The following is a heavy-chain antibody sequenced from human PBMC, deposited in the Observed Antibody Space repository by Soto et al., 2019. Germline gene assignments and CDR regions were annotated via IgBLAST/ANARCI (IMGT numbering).Heavy chain of an antibody. J-gene: IGHJ4*02. CDR3: ARDRGSSTSCYDH. CDR2: IWYDGSNK. D-gene: IGHD2-2*01. V-gene: IGHV3-33*01. CDR1: GFTFSSYG. Sequence: QVQLVESGGGVVQPGRSLRLSCAASGFTFSSYGMHWVRQAPGQGLEWVAVIWYDGSNKYYADSVKGRFTISRDNSKNTLYLQMNSLRAEDTAVYYCARDRGSSTSCYDHWGQGTLVTVSS.